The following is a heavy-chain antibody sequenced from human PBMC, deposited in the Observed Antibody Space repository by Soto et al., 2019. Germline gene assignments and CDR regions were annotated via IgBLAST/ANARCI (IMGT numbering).Heavy chain of an antibody. CDR1: GFTFTRYS. J-gene: IGHJ4*02. V-gene: IGHV3-21*06. CDR2: ISSTTNYI. Sequence: GGSLRLSCAASGFTFTRYSMNWVRQAPGKGLEWVSSISSTTNYIYYGDSMTGRFTISRDNAKNSLYLEMNSLRAEDTAVYYCARESEDLTSNFDYWGQGTLVTVSS. CDR3: ARESEDLTSNFDY.